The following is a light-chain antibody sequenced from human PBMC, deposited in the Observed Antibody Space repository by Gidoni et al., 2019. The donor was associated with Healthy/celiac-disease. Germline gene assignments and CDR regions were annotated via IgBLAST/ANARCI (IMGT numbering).Light chain of an antibody. CDR1: QSITSY. J-gene: IGKJ1*01. Sequence: DTQMTQPPSSLSASVGDRVTITCRASQSITSYLNWYQQKPGKAPKLLIYAASSLQSGVPSRFSGSGSGTDFTLTISSLQPEDFATYYCQQSYSTPQTFXQXTKVEIK. CDR2: AAS. V-gene: IGKV1-39*01. CDR3: QQSYSTPQT.